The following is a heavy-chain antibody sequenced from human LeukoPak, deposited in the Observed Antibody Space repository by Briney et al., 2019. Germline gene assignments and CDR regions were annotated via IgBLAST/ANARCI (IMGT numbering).Heavy chain of an antibody. CDR2: IYYSGST. J-gene: IGHJ4*02. V-gene: IGHV4-59*01. Sequence: SETLSLTCTVPGGSISSYYWSWIRQPPGKGLEWIGYIYYSGSTNYNPSLKSRVTISVDTSRNQSFLKLNSVTAADTAVYYCARGDGYYTDIDYWGQGALVTVSS. CDR1: GGSISSYY. CDR3: ARGDGYYTDIDY. D-gene: IGHD3-3*01.